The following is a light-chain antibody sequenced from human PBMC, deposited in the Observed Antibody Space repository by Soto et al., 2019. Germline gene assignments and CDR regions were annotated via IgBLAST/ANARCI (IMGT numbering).Light chain of an antibody. CDR1: SSDVGRYNY. CDR2: SVT. Sequence: QSALTQPASVSGSPGRSITVSCTGTSSDVGRYNYVAWYQHHPGRAPKLIIFSVTNRPSGVSDRFSGSKSGNTASLTISGLRPEDEAHYYCSSFTSSFTYVFGTGTKLTVL. J-gene: IGLJ1*01. CDR3: SSFTSSFTYV. V-gene: IGLV2-14*03.